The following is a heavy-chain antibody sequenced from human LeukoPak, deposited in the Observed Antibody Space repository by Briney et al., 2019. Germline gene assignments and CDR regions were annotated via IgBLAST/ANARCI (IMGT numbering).Heavy chain of an antibody. CDR1: GVTVGNNY. V-gene: IGHV3-66*01. CDR3: ARDPPAVAANTYG. J-gene: IGHJ4*02. Sequence: GGSLRLSCAASGVTVGNNYMNWVRQAPGKGLEWVSLIYSGGSTHYADSVQGRFTISRDNSKNTLYLQMNSLRVDDTAVYYCARDPPAVAANTYGWRQGTLVTVSS. D-gene: IGHD6-6*01. CDR2: IYSGGST.